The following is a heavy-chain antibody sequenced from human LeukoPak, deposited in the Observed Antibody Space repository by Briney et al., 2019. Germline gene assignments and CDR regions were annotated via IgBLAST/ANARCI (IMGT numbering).Heavy chain of an antibody. CDR3: ARPQGGYDYVDFDY. Sequence: GASVKVSCKASGYTFTGYYMHWVRQAPGQGLEWMGWINPNSGGTNYAQKFQGRVTMTRDTSISTAYMELSRLRSDDTAVYYCARPQGGYDYVDFDYWGQGTLVTVSS. V-gene: IGHV1-2*02. CDR1: GYTFTGYY. CDR2: INPNSGGT. D-gene: IGHD5-12*01. J-gene: IGHJ4*02.